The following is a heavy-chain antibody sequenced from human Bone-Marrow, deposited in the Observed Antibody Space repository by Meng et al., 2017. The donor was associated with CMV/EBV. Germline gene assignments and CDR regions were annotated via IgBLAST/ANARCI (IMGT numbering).Heavy chain of an antibody. Sequence: KVSCEGSGYNFTTYWIAWVRQMPGKGLEWMGIIYPGDSDTRYSPSFQGQVTISADKSISTAYLQWSSLKASDTAMYYCARQGKQQLINYFDYWGQGTLVTGSS. V-gene: IGHV5-51*01. CDR1: GYNFTTYW. J-gene: IGHJ4*02. D-gene: IGHD6-13*01. CDR2: IYPGDSDT. CDR3: ARQGKQQLINYFDY.